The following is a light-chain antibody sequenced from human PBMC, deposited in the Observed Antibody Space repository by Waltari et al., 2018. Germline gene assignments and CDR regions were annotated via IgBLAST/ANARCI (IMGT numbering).Light chain of an antibody. CDR2: AAS. CDR1: QYISTY. Sequence: DFQMTQSPSSLSASVGDRVTITCQASQYISTYLNWYQQKPGKGPKLLIYAASTLQSGVPSRFSGSGSGTDFTFTISSLQLEDFATYYCQQSYDTPRTFGQGTKVEVK. V-gene: IGKV1-39*01. J-gene: IGKJ1*01. CDR3: QQSYDTPRT.